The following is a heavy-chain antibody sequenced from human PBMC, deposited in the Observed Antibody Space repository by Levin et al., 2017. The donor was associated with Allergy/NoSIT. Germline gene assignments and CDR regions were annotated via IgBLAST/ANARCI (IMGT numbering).Heavy chain of an antibody. J-gene: IGHJ4*02. V-gene: IGHV3-23*01. CDR2: VSGSGGTT. D-gene: IGHD4-23*01. Sequence: GESLKISCAASGFTFSSYAMTWVRQAPGKGLEWVSAVSGSGGTTYYADSVKGRFTVSRDNSKNTLFLQMNSLRAEDTAVYYCAKDRDYGGSSGVFDYWGQGTLVSVSS. CDR1: GFTFSSYA. CDR3: AKDRDYGGSSGVFDY.